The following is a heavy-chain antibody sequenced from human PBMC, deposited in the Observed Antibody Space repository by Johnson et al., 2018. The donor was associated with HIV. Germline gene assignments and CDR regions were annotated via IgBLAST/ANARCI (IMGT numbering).Heavy chain of an antibody. D-gene: IGHD3-16*01. CDR2: ISYDGSNK. Sequence: QEQLVESGGGVVQPGRSLRLSCAASGFTFSSYAMHWVRQAPGKGLEWVAVISYDGSNKYYADSVKGRFTISRDNSRNTLYLQMNSLRAEDTAVYYCGKPPSMGADAFDIWGQGTMVTVS. CDR3: GKPPSMGADAFDI. V-gene: IGHV3-30*18. J-gene: IGHJ3*02. CDR1: GFTFSSYA.